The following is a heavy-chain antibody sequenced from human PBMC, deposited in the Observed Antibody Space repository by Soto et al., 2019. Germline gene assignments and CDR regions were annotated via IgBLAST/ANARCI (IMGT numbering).Heavy chain of an antibody. Sequence: QVQLQESGPGRVKPSQTLSLTCTVSGGSISSGGYYWSWIRQHPGKGLEWIGYIYYSGSTYYNPSLKSRVTISVDTSKNQFSLKLSSVTAADTAVYYCAREGRNGTWYFDLWGRGTLVTVSS. D-gene: IGHD1-26*01. CDR2: IYYSGST. CDR3: AREGRNGTWYFDL. V-gene: IGHV4-31*03. J-gene: IGHJ2*01. CDR1: GGSISSGGYY.